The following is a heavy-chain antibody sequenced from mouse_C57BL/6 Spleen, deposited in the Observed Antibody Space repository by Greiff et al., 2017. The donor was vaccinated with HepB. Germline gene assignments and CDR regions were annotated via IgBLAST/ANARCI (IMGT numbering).Heavy chain of an antibody. V-gene: IGHV5-9*01. D-gene: IGHD1-1*01. CDR1: GFTFSSYT. J-gene: IGHJ4*01. Sequence: EVHLVESGGGLVKPGGSLKLSCAASGFTFSSYTMSWVRQTPEKRLEWVATISGGGGNTYYPDSVKGRFTISRDNAKNTLYLQMSSLRSEDTALYYCARHSSLYAMDYWGQGTSVTVSS. CDR2: ISGGGGNT. CDR3: ARHSSLYAMDY.